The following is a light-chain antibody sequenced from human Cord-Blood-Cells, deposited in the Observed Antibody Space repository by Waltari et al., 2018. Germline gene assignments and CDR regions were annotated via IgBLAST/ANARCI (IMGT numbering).Light chain of an antibody. CDR2: AAS. Sequence: EIQLTKSPSSLYESVGDRVTITCRASQSISIYLNWYQQKPGKALKLLIYAASSLQSGFPSRFSGSRSGTDFTLTISSLQPEDFATYYCQQSYSTPPTFGQGTKVEIK. V-gene: IGKV1-39*01. CDR3: QQSYSTPPT. J-gene: IGKJ1*01. CDR1: QSISIY.